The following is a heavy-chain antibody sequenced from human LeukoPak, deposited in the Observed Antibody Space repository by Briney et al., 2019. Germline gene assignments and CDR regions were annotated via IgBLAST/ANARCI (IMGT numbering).Heavy chain of an antibody. CDR2: FDPEDGET. J-gene: IGHJ6*02. Sequence: ASVKVSCKLSGYTFTDYNVHWVRQAPGKGLEWMGGFDPEDGETIYAQKFQGRVTMTEDTSTDTAYMELSSLRSEDTAVYYCATELPTYYYGMDVWGQGTTVTVSS. D-gene: IGHD2-15*01. CDR3: ATELPTYYYGMDV. V-gene: IGHV1-24*01. CDR1: GYTFTDYN.